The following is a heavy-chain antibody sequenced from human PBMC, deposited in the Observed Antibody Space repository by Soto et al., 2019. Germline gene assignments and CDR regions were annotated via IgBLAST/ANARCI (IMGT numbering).Heavy chain of an antibody. CDR1: GFSLSTNGVG. CDR3: AHRPITMVRGVAWFDP. D-gene: IGHD3-10*01. CDR2: IYWDDDK. V-gene: IGHV2-5*02. Sequence: QITLKESGPTLVKPTQTLTLTCTFSGFSLSTNGVGVGWIRQPPGKALEWLALIYWDDDKRYSPSLKSRLTITKDTSKNQVVLTMTNMDPVDTATYYCAHRPITMVRGVAWFDPWGQGTLVTVSS. J-gene: IGHJ5*02.